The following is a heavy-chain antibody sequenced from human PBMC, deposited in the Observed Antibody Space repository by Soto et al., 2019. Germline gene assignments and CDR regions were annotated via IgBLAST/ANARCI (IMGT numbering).Heavy chain of an antibody. CDR1: GFTFSSYD. J-gene: IGHJ6*02. Sequence: GGSLSLSCAASGFTFSSYDMHWVRQATGKGLEWVSAIGTAGDTYYPGSVKGRFTISRENAKNSLYLQMNSLRAEDTAVYYCARDRNNWNSGAQYYYYGMDVWGQGTTVTVSS. CDR3: ARDRNNWNSGAQYYYYGMDV. D-gene: IGHD1-7*01. CDR2: IGTAGDT. V-gene: IGHV3-13*01.